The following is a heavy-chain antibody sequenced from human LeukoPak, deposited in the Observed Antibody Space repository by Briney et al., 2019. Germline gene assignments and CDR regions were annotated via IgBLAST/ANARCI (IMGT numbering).Heavy chain of an antibody. J-gene: IGHJ4*02. V-gene: IGHV3-74*01. Sequence: GGSLRLSCAASGFTFSSYWMHWVRQAPGKGVVWVSRINGDGSSTIYADSVKVRFTISRDNAKNTLYLQMNSLSAGDTAVYHCAVGFHLFDYWGQGTLVTVSS. CDR2: INGDGSST. CDR3: AVGFHLFDY. CDR1: GFTFSSYW. D-gene: IGHD3-10*01.